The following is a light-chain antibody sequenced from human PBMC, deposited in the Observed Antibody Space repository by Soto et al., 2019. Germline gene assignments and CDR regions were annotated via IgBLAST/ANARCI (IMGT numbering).Light chain of an antibody. J-gene: IGKJ2*01. CDR3: QQYNNWPPYT. Sequence: EIVMTQSPATLSVSPGERATLSCRASQSVTSNLAWYQQKPGQPPRLLIYGASTRATGVPVRFSGSGSGTEFTLTITSLQSEDFAVYYCQQYNNWPPYTFGQGTKVEIK. CDR2: GAS. V-gene: IGKV3-15*01. CDR1: QSVTSN.